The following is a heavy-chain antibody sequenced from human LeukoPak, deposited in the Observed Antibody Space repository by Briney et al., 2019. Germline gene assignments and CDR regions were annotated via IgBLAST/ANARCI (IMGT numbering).Heavy chain of an antibody. Sequence: PGGSLRLSCAASGFTFSDYYMSWIRQAPGKGLEWVSYISNSDSTIYYADSVKGRFTISRGNAKNSLYLQMNSLRADDTAVYYCARHRSGWLQSSFDYWGQGTLVTVSS. V-gene: IGHV3-11*04. CDR1: GFTFSDYY. D-gene: IGHD5-24*01. CDR3: ARHRSGWLQSSFDY. J-gene: IGHJ4*02. CDR2: ISNSDSTI.